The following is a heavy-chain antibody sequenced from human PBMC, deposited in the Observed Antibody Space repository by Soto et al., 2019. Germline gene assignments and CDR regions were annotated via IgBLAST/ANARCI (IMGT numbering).Heavy chain of an antibody. CDR1: GFTFSNYW. J-gene: IGHJ4*02. D-gene: IGHD1-26*01. CDR2: LHNDGRIT. V-gene: IGHV3-74*01. CDR3: ARGRGSFSLDF. Sequence: EVQLVESGGGLVQPGGSLRLSCEASGFTFSNYWMYWVRQAPGKGLVWVSRLHNDGRITTYADSVKGRFTISRDIAKNTLYLQMDGLRAEDTAMYYCARGRGSFSLDFWGQGTLVTVSS.